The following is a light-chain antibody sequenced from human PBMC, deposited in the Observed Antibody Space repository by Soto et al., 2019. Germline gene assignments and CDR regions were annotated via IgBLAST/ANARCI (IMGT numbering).Light chain of an antibody. CDR1: LDIRTY. V-gene: IGKV1-9*01. CDR3: QQVDRYPFS. CDR2: AAS. J-gene: IGKJ4*01. Sequence: DIQLTQSPSFLSASVGDRVTITCRASLDIRTYLAWYQQQPGQTPKLLIYAASTLQSGVTSRFSGGGSGTEFTLTISGLQAEDVAAYYCQQVDRYPFSFGGGTAVQIK.